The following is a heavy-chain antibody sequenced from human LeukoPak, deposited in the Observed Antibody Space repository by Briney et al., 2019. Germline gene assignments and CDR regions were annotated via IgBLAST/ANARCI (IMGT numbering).Heavy chain of an antibody. J-gene: IGHJ6*03. CDR1: GGSVGSDTYS. CDR3: ARDSAITGRYYYYYMDV. V-gene: IGHV4-30-4*07. D-gene: IGHD1-20*01. Sequence: SETLSLTCAVSGGSVGSDTYSWSWIRQPPGKGLEWIGYIYYSGRTYYNPSLKSRVTISLDTSKNQFSLKLSSVTAADTAVYYCARDSAITGRYYYYYMDVWGKGTTVTISS. CDR2: IYYSGRT.